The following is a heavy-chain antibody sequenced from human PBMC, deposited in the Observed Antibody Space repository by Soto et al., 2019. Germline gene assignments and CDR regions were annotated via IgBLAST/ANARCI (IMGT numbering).Heavy chain of an antibody. J-gene: IGHJ5*02. CDR3: AIGIRVQGRTSSHLVAQVGLLDP. CDR2: IYYSGST. Sequence: SETLSLTCTVSGGSISSYYWSWIRQPPGKGLEWIGYIYYSGSTNYNPSLKSRVTISVDTSKNQFSLKLSSVTAADTAVYYCAIGIRVQGRTSSHLVAQVGLLDPWGQGDLVTVSS. D-gene: IGHD5-18*01. CDR1: GGSISSYY. V-gene: IGHV4-59*01.